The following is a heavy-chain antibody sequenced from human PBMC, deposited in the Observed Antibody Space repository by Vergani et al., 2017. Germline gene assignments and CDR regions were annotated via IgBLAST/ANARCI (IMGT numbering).Heavy chain of an antibody. CDR2: IKSKTDGGTT. Sequence: EVQLVESGGGLVKPGGSLRLSCAASGFTFSNAWMSWVRQAPGKGLEWVGRIKSKTDGGTTDYAAPVKGRVTISRDDSKNTLYLQMNRLNTEHTAVYYGNTLDCSGGSCYGYYYYYYMDVWGKGTTVTVSS. CDR3: NTLDCSGGSCYGYYYYYYMDV. V-gene: IGHV3-15*01. J-gene: IGHJ6*03. CDR1: GFTFSNAW. D-gene: IGHD2-15*01.